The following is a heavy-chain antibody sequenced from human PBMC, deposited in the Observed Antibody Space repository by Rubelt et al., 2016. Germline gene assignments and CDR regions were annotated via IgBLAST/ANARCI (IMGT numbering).Heavy chain of an antibody. D-gene: IGHD6-19*01. CDR1: GYSLSSHD. CDR2: MNPNSGGT. CDR3: ARGAGTSGWAEN. Sequence: EQLVQSGAEVKNPGASVKVSCQASGYSLSSHDINWVRQAPGQGLEWMGWMNPNSGGTNYAQKFQGRVTMTRDTSSSAAYMELSWLRPADTAWDFCARGAGTSGWAENWGQGTLVTVSS. V-gene: IGHV1-2*02. J-gene: IGHJ4*02.